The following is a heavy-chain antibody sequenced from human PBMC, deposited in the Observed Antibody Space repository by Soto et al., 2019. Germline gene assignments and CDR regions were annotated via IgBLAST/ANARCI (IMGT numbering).Heavy chain of an antibody. CDR2: ISNSGDST. CDR3: AKGRMHPGGEYSHIEF. V-gene: IGHV3-23*01. J-gene: IGHJ4*02. D-gene: IGHD2-8*02. CDR1: GFTFSHHA. Sequence: EVQLLESGGGLVQPGGSLRLSCAASGFTFSHHAMSWVRQAPGKGLEWVSIISNSGDSTEYADSVKGRTTVSRDNSKDTLYLQMSGLRPEDTAVYYCAKGRMHPGGEYSHIEFWGQGTLVTVSS.